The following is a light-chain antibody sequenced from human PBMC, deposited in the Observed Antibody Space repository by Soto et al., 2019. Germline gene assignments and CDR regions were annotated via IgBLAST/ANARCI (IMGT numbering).Light chain of an antibody. CDR3: QLYGSSPTIT. CDR1: QSVSSSY. V-gene: IGKV3-20*01. Sequence: IVLTPSPLTVSLSPGERATLPSRASQSVSSSYLAWYQQKPGQAPRLLLYGASTRANGIPDTFNSSGGATAYTLPISRLQPEDFAVYYCQLYGSSPTITFGQGTRLEIK. J-gene: IGKJ5*01. CDR2: GAS.